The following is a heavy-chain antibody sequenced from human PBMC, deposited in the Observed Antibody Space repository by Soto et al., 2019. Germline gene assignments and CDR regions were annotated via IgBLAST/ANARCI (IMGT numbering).Heavy chain of an antibody. D-gene: IGHD2-15*01. J-gene: IGHJ4*02. CDR1: GGSIANNKYF. Sequence: TLSLTCPVSGGSIANNKYFWGWVRQPPGKGLEWIGSAAYSGGTYKNPSLKSRVTVSVDTSKNQFSLKLTSVTAADTAVYYCAKVVVGATSHSDFDSWGQGTLVTVSS. CDR3: AKVVVGATSHSDFDS. CDR2: AAYSGGT. V-gene: IGHV4-39*01.